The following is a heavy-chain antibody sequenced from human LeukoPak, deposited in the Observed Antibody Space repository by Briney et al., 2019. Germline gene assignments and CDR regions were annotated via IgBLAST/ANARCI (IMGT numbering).Heavy chain of an antibody. J-gene: IGHJ4*02. CDR2: IYTSGST. CDR1: GGSISSGSYY. CDR3: ARLVGQLVPDY. V-gene: IGHV4-61*02. D-gene: IGHD6-6*01. Sequence: PSETLSLTCTVSGGSISSGSYYWSWIRQPAGKGLEWIGRIYTSGSTNYNPSLKSRVTISVDTSKNQFSLKLSSVTAADTAVYYCARLVGQLVPDYWGQGTLVTVSS.